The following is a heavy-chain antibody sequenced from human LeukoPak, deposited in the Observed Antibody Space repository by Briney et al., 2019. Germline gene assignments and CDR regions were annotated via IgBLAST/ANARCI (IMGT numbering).Heavy chain of an antibody. CDR1: GFTFSSYW. J-gene: IGHJ4*02. Sequence: GGSLRLPCAASGFTFSSYWMSWVRQAPGKGLEWVANIKKDGSEKYYVDSVKGRFTISRDNAKTSLYLQMNSLRAEDTAVYYCARDLSGVTGYTYGRGIDYWGQGTLVTVSP. D-gene: IGHD5-18*01. CDR2: IKKDGSEK. CDR3: ARDLSGVTGYTYGRGIDY. V-gene: IGHV3-7*01.